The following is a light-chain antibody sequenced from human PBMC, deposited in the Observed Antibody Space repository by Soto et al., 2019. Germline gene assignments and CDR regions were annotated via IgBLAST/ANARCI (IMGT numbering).Light chain of an antibody. Sequence: QSALTQPASVSGSPGQSITISCSGTSSDVGAYNYVSWYQQHPGKAPKLMIYDVTYRPSGVSNRFSGSKSGNTASLTISGLQAEDEAYYYCSSYTGSSVVFGGGTKLTVL. CDR1: SSDVGAYNY. J-gene: IGLJ2*01. CDR2: DVT. V-gene: IGLV2-14*01. CDR3: SSYTGSSVV.